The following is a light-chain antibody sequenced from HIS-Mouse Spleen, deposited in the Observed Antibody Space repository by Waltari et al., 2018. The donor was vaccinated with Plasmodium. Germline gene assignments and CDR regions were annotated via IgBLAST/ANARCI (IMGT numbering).Light chain of an antibody. V-gene: IGLV3-25*03. J-gene: IGLJ2*01. CDR2: KDS. CDR1: ALPKQY. CDR3: QSADSSGTYRV. Sequence: SYELTQPPSVSVSPGQTARITCSGDALPKQYAYWYQQKPGQAPVLVIYKDSERPSGIPGRFAGSSSGTTVTFTIRGVQAEDEADYYCQSADSSGTYRVFGGGTKLTVL.